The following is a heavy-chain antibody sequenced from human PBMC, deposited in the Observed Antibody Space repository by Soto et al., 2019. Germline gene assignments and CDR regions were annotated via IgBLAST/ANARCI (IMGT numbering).Heavy chain of an antibody. CDR2: IYYSGST. CDR1: GGSISSYY. V-gene: IGHV4-59*01. J-gene: IGHJ6*02. D-gene: IGHD4-17*01. CDR3: ARDKITVTTPSYYYGMDV. Sequence: SETLSLTCTVSGGSISSYYWSWIRQPPGKGLEWIGYIYYSGSTNYNPSLKSRVTISVDTSKNQFSLKLSSVTAADTAVYYCARDKITVTTPSYYYGMDVSGQGTTVTVSS.